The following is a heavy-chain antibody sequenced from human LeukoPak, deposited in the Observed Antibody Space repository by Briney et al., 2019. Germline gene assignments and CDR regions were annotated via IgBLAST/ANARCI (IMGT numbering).Heavy chain of an antibody. CDR3: VLSLAADDYFDY. D-gene: IGHD6-13*01. J-gene: IGHJ4*02. CDR1: GFTFSSYA. Sequence: PGGSLRLSCAASGFTFSSYAMHWVRQAPGKGLEWVAVISYDGSNKYYADSVKGRFTISRGNSKNTLYLQMNSLRAEDTAVYYSVLSLAADDYFDYWGQGTLVTVSS. V-gene: IGHV3-30-3*01. CDR2: ISYDGSNK.